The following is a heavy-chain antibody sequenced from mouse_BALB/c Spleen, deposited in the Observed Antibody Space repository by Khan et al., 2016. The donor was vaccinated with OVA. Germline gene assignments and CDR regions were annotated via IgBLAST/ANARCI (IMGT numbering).Heavy chain of an antibody. Sequence: QVQLQQSGTELARPGASVKLSCKASGYTFTDYYITWVKQRTGQGLEWIGEIYPGSGNTYYNEKFKGKATLTADKSSNTAYMQLSSLTSEDSAVYFCARMDNTSLDYWGQGTTLTVSS. D-gene: IGHD6-2*01. J-gene: IGHJ2*01. V-gene: IGHV1-77*01. CDR1: GYTFTDYY. CDR2: IYPGSGNT. CDR3: ARMDNTSLDY.